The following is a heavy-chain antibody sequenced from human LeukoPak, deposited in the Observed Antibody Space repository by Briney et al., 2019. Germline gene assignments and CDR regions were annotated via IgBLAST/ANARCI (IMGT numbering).Heavy chain of an antibody. V-gene: IGHV1-18*01. CDR3: ARGGDDYGDYANWFDP. Sequence: KLQGRVTMTTDTSTSTAYMELRSLRSDDTAVYYCARGGDDYGDYANWFDPWGQGTLVTVSS. J-gene: IGHJ5*02. D-gene: IGHD4-17*01.